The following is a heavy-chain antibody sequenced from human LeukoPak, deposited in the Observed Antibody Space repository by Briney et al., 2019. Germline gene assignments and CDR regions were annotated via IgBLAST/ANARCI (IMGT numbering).Heavy chain of an antibody. V-gene: IGHV4-30-2*01. J-gene: IGHJ6*02. CDR3: AREAYDVLTGLGGGMDV. CDR1: GGSISSDGYS. CDR2: IYHTGNT. D-gene: IGHD3-9*01. Sequence: TSETLSLTCAVSGGSISSDGYSWSWIRQPPGKGLEWIGYIYHTGNTYYNPALRSRVTISLDRSKNQFSLKLTSVTAADTAVYYCAREAYDVLTGLGGGMDVWGQGTTVTASS.